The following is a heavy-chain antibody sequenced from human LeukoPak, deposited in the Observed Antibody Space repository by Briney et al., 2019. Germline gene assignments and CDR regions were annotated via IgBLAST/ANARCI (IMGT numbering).Heavy chain of an antibody. CDR3: AKDSSTWGTLAGHFDS. Sequence: SETLSLTCTVSGGSIVSHYWNWLRQPAGRGLEGIGRFYASGTTNTSPSLKSRVTMSVDTSKNQFSLKLSSVTAADTAVYYCAKDSSTWGTLAGHFDSWGQGTLVTVSS. D-gene: IGHD6-13*01. J-gene: IGHJ4*02. V-gene: IGHV4-4*07. CDR2: FYASGTT. CDR1: GGSIVSHY.